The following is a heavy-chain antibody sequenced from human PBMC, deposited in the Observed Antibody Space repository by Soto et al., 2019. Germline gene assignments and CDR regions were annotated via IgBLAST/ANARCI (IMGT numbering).Heavy chain of an antibody. D-gene: IGHD6-19*01. CDR3: AKLSSSGWYGHIDY. CDR2: ISNSGAAT. Sequence: RGSLRLSCVVSEFTFSNYAMSWVRQAPGKGLEWVSAISNSGAATYYTDSVKGRITISRDTSKNTLYLHMNSLRAEDTAVYYCAKLSSSGWYGHIDYWGQGTLVTVSS. CDR1: EFTFSNYA. V-gene: IGHV3-23*01. J-gene: IGHJ4*02.